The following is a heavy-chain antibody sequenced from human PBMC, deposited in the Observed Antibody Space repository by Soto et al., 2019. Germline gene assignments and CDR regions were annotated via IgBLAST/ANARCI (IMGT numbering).Heavy chain of an antibody. J-gene: IGHJ4*02. D-gene: IGHD2-15*01. V-gene: IGHV4-59*01. CDR3: TKYRRTDAEGYSFDY. CDR2: IHYSGST. Sequence: SETLSLTCTVSGGSISGSYWSWIRQTPGKVLEWVGYIHYSGSTNYNPPRKSRVTMSVDSAKNQFSLQLRSVPAADTAVFFCTKYRRTDAEGYSFDYWGQGALVTVSS. CDR1: GGSISGSY.